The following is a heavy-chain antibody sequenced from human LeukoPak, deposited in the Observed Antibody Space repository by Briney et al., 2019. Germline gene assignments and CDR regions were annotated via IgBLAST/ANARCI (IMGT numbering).Heavy chain of an antibody. J-gene: IGHJ3*02. CDR2: ISYDGSNK. CDR1: GFTFSSYA. Sequence: PGGSLRLSCAASGFTFSSYAMHWVRQAPGKGLEWVAVISYDGSNKYYADSVKGRFTISRDNSKNTLYLQMNSLRAEDTAVYYCARDQWYDFWSGYWLDAFDIWGQGTMVTVSS. CDR3: ARDQWYDFWSGYWLDAFDI. D-gene: IGHD3-3*01. V-gene: IGHV3-30-3*01.